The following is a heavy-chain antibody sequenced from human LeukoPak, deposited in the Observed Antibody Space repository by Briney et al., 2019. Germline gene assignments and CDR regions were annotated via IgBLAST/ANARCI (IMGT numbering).Heavy chain of an antibody. CDR2: IYSSGST. Sequence: SETLSLTCTVSGGSISSYHWSWIRQPPGKGLECIGYIYSSGSTNYNPSLKSRVTISVDTSKNQFSLKLSSVTAADTAVYYCASRKLGNDYWGQGTLVTVSS. J-gene: IGHJ4*02. CDR1: GGSISSYH. CDR3: ASRKLGNDY. D-gene: IGHD7-27*01. V-gene: IGHV4-59*01.